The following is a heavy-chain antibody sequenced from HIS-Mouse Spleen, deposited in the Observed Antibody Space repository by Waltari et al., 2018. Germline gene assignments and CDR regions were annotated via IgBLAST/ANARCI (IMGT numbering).Heavy chain of an antibody. V-gene: IGHV4-39*07. D-gene: IGHD6-13*01. CDR3: AREIPYSSSWYDWYFDL. CDR1: GGSIRRRSFP. CDR2: IYYSGST. J-gene: IGHJ2*01. Sequence: QLQLQESGPGLVKPSETLSLTCTVSGGSIRRRSFPWAGIRQPPGKGLEWIGSIYYSGSTYYNPSLKSRVTISVDTSKNQFSLKLSSVTAADTAVYYCAREIPYSSSWYDWYFDLWGRGTLVTVSS.